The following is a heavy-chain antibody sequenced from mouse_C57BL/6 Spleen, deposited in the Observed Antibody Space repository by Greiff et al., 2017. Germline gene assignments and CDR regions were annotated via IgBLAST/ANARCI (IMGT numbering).Heavy chain of an antibody. J-gene: IGHJ1*03. CDR3: ARTPTDGSRGYFDV. CDR2: ISDGGSYT. CDR1: GFTFSSYA. V-gene: IGHV5-4*01. Sequence: EVHLVESGGGLVKPGGSLKLSCAASGFTFSSYAMSWVRQTPEKRLEWVATISDGGSYTYYPDNVKGRFTISRDNAKNNLYLQMSHLKSEDTAMYYCARTPTDGSRGYFDVWGTGTTVTVSS. D-gene: IGHD1-1*01.